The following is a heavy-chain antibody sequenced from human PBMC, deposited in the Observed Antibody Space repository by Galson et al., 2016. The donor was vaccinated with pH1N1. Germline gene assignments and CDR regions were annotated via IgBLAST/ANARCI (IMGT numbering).Heavy chain of an antibody. CDR2: ISWNSGTL. J-gene: IGHJ4*02. CDR3: AKDLCSGASCYTVWEVRDFDY. Sequence: SLRLSCAASGFTFDDYAMHWVRQAPGKGLEWVSGISWNSGTLGYADSVKGRFTISRDNSKNSLFLQMSSLRADDTALYYCAKDLCSGASCYTVWEVRDFDYWGPGTRVTVSS. CDR1: GFTFDDYA. V-gene: IGHV3-9*01. D-gene: IGHD2-2*02.